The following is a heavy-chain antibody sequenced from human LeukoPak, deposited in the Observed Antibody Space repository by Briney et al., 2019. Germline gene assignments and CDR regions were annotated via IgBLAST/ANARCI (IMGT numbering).Heavy chain of an antibody. CDR1: GFTFSSYV. CDR3: ARSAVGSSLADLDY. J-gene: IGHJ4*02. CDR2: ISGSGGST. Sequence: PGGSLRLSCAASGFTFSSYVMSWVRQAPGKGLEWVSAISGSGGSTYYADSVKGRFTISRDNPKNTLYLQMNSLRAEDTAVYYCARSAVGSSLADLDYWGQGTLVTVSS. D-gene: IGHD2-15*01. V-gene: IGHV3-23*01.